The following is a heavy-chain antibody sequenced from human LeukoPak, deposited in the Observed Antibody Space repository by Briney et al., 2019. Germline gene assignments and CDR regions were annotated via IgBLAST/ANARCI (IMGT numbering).Heavy chain of an antibody. Sequence: GGSLRLSCAASGFTFSSYSMTWVRQAPGKGLEWVSVISGRGDRTFYADSVKGRFTISRDNSKNTLFLQMNSLRAEDTAVYYCARGTIAAVPYWGQGTLATVSS. J-gene: IGHJ4*02. CDR2: ISGRGDRT. CDR3: ARGTIAAVPY. V-gene: IGHV3-23*01. D-gene: IGHD6-13*01. CDR1: GFTFSSYS.